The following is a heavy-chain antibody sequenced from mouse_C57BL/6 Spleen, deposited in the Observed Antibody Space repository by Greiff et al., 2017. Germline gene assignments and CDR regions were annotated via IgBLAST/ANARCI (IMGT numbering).Heavy chain of an antibody. Sequence: QVQLQQPVAELVMPGASVKLSCKASGYTFTSYWMHWVKQRPGQGLEWIGEIDPSDSYTNYNQKFKGKSTLTVDKSSSTAYMQLGSLASEDSAVSDCAGGTGYFDYWGQGTTLTVSS. V-gene: IGHV1-69*01. CDR1: GYTFTSYW. CDR3: AGGTGYFDY. CDR2: IDPSDSYT. D-gene: IGHD4-1*01. J-gene: IGHJ2*01.